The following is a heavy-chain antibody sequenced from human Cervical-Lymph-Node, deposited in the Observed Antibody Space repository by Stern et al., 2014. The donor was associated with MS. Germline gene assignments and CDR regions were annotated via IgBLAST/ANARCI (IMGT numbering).Heavy chain of an antibody. CDR1: GFTFSDHY. J-gene: IGHJ6*02. CDR3: ARDRGLTHYFYGMDV. V-gene: IGHV3-30*14. D-gene: IGHD3-10*01. CDR2: ATYDGSDQ. Sequence: VQLVESGGGLVQPGGSLRLSCAASGFTFSDHYMDWVRQAPGKGLEWVALATYDGSDQYYADSVKGRFTVSRDNSKNTVLLQMNGLRPEDTAVYFCARDRGLTHYFYGMDVWGQGTTVTVSS.